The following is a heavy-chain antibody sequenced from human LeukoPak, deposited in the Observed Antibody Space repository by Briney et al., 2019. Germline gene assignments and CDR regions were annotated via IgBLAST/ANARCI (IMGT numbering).Heavy chain of an antibody. CDR2: IYTSGST. D-gene: IGHD6-6*01. Sequence: SETLSLTCTVSAGSISSYYWNWIRQPAGKGLEWIGRIYTSGSTNYNPSLKSRVTMSVDTSKNQFSLKLSSVTAADTAVYYCARNLVEMGNIAARPYNYHYYYYMDVWGKGTTVTVSS. CDR3: ARNLVEMGNIAARPYNYHYYYYMDV. J-gene: IGHJ6*03. CDR1: AGSISSYY. V-gene: IGHV4-4*07.